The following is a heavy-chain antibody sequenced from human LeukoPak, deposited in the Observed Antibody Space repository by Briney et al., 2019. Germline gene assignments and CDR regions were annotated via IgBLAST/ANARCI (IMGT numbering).Heavy chain of an antibody. V-gene: IGHV1-2*02. Sequence: ASVKVSCKASGYTFTGYYIHWVRQAPGQGREWMGWINPKSGGANYAQKFQGRVTMTRDTSISTAYMELSRLRSVDTAVYYCARMLVRGLEADYWGQGTLVTVSS. CDR2: INPKSGGA. D-gene: IGHD3-10*01. CDR1: GYTFTGYY. CDR3: ARMLVRGLEADY. J-gene: IGHJ4*02.